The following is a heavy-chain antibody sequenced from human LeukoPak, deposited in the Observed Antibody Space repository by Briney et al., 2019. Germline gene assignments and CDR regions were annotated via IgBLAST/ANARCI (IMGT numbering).Heavy chain of an antibody. V-gene: IGHV3-74*01. CDR2: INSDGSSK. Sequence: GGSLRLSCAASGFTFNSYWMHWVRQAPGKGLVWVSRINSDGSSKSYADSVKGRFTISRDNAKNTLYLQMNSLRAEDTAVYYCARSVAVVTATFGYWGQGTLVTVSS. D-gene: IGHD2-15*01. CDR1: GFTFNSYW. J-gene: IGHJ4*02. CDR3: ARSVAVVTATFGY.